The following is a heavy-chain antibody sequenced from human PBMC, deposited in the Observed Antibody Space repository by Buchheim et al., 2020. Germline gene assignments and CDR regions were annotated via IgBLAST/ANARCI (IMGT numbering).Heavy chain of an antibody. D-gene: IGHD3-22*01. V-gene: IGHV3-21*01. CDR3: ARGRLKYYDSSGSNWFDP. CDR1: GFTFSSYS. CDR2: ISSSSYI. Sequence: EVQLVESGGGLVKPGGSLRLSCAASGFTFSSYSMNWVRQAPGKGLEWVSSISSSSYIYYADSVKGRFTISRDNAKNSLYLQMNSLRAEDTAVYYCARGRLKYYDSSGSNWFDPWGQGTL. J-gene: IGHJ5*02.